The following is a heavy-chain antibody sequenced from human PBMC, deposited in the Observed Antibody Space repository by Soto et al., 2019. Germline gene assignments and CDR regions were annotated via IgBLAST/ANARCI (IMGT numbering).Heavy chain of an antibody. CDR3: ARSSLPRRWFDP. Sequence: NPSETLSLTCTVSGGSISSGDYYWSWIRQPPGKGLEWIGYIYYSGSTYYNPSLKSRVTISVDTSKNQFSLKLSSVTAADTAVYYCARSSLPRRWFDPWGQGTLVTVSS. V-gene: IGHV4-30-4*01. CDR1: GGSISSGDYY. J-gene: IGHJ5*02. CDR2: IYYSGST.